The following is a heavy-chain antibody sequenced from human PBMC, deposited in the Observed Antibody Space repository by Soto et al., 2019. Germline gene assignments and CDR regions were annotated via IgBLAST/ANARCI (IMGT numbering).Heavy chain of an antibody. D-gene: IGHD3-10*01. CDR1: GFTFKNYD. Sequence: EVELLESGGGLVQPGGSLRLSCVASGFTFKNYDMRWIRQAPGKGLEWVLGISGSGGVTYYADSVKGRFTISRDNSKNTLYLQMNSLRAEDTAIYYCAKNRQFRSYYESAGHYDNWGQGTLVTVSS. V-gene: IGHV3-23*01. CDR2: ISGSGGVT. CDR3: AKNRQFRSYYESAGHYDN. J-gene: IGHJ4*02.